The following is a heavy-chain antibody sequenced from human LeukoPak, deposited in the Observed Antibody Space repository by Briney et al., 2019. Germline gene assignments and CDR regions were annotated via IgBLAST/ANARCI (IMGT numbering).Heavy chain of an antibody. CDR1: GFTFSTYE. J-gene: IGHJ4*02. Sequence: GGSLRLSCAASGFTFSTYEMNWVRQAPGKGLKWVSYISSSGSTIYYADSVKGRFTISRDNAKNSLYLQMNSLRAEDTAVYYCARGPSRTERAHFDSWGQGTLVTVSS. CDR3: ARGPSRTERAHFDS. V-gene: IGHV3-48*03. CDR2: ISSSGSTI. D-gene: IGHD1-1*01.